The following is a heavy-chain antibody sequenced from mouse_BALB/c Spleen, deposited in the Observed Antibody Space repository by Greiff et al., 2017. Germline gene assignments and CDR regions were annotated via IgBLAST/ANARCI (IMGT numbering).Heavy chain of an antibody. V-gene: IGHV5-9-1*01. Sequence: EVMLVESGGGLVKPGGSLKLSCAASGFTFSSYAMSWVRQTPEKRLEWVATISSGGSYTYYPDSVKGRFTISRDNAKNTLYLQMSSLRSEDTAMYYCARRRGGTDYYAMDYWGQGTSVTVSS. D-gene: IGHD4-1*01. CDR1: GFTFSSYA. CDR3: ARRRGGTDYYAMDY. CDR2: ISSGGSYT. J-gene: IGHJ4*01.